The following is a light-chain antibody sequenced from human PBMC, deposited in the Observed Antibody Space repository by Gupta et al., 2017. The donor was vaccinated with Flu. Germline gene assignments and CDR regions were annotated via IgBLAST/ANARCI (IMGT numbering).Light chain of an antibody. CDR1: QSVSSY. CDR3: QQRSNWVFT. V-gene: IGKV3-11*01. CDR2: DAS. Sequence: PATLSLSPGERATLSCRASQSVSSYLAWYQQKPGQAPRLLIYDASNRATGIPARFSGSGSGTDFTLTISSLEPEDFAVYYCQQRSNWVFTFGPGTKVDIK. J-gene: IGKJ3*01.